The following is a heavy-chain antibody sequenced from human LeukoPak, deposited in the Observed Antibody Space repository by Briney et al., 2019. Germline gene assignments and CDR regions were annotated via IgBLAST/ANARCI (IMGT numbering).Heavy chain of an antibody. D-gene: IGHD2-2*01. CDR1: GYTLTELS. CDR3: ARGKGPTAAALYNWFDP. V-gene: IGHV1-24*01. J-gene: IGHJ5*02. CDR2: FDPEDGET. Sequence: ASVKVSCKVSGYTLTELSMHWVRQAPGKGLEWMGGFDPEDGETIYAQKFQGRVTMTEDTSTDTAYMELSSLRSENTAVYYCARGKGPTAAALYNWFDPWGQGTLVTVSS.